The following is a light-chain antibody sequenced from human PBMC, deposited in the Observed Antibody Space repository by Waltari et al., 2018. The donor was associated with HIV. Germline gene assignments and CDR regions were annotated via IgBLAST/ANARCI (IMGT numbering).Light chain of an antibody. CDR3: CSYAGSYTFYVV. CDR2: DVS. V-gene: IGLV2-11*01. J-gene: IGLJ2*01. Sequence: QSALTQPRSVSGSPGQSVTISCTGTSSDVGGYNYVSWYQQHPGKAPKLMLYDVSKRPSGVPVRFSGSKSGNTASLTISGLQAEDEADYYCCSYAGSYTFYVVFGGGTKLTVL. CDR1: SSDVGGYNY.